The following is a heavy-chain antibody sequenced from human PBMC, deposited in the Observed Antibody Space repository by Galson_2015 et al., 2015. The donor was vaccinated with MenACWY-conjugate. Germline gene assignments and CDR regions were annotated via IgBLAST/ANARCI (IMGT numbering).Heavy chain of an antibody. D-gene: IGHD3-22*01. Sequence: SLRLSCAASGFTFSSNGMHWVRQAPGKGLEWVAFIRHDGSNTYYGESVKGRFTISRDNPKNTLYLQMNSLRPEDTAVYHCAKGLAYHYEKSGHVDFDLWGRGTLVAVSS. CDR1: GFTFSSNG. J-gene: IGHJ2*01. CDR2: IRHDGSNT. V-gene: IGHV3-30*02. CDR3: AKGLAYHYEKSGHVDFDL.